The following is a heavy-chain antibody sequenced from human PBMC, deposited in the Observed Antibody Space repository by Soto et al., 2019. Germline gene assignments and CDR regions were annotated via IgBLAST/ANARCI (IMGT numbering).Heavy chain of an antibody. CDR1: GFSLRNSGVG. J-gene: IGHJ4*02. Sequence: QITLKESGPTLVKPTQTLTLTCTFSGFSLRNSGVGVGWIRQPPGKPLEWLALIYWDADKRYSPSLKSRLTITEDTSKTLVVLTMSNMDPVDTATYYCAHLTPGVFYFDYWGQGTLVTVSS. CDR2: IYWDADK. D-gene: IGHD4-17*01. V-gene: IGHV2-5*02. CDR3: AHLTPGVFYFDY.